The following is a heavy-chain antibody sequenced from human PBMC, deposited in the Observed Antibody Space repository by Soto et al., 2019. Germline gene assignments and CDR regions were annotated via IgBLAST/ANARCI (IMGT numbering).Heavy chain of an antibody. CDR2: INPSGGST. CDR1: GYTFTSYY. D-gene: IGHD2-15*01. J-gene: IGHJ6*02. CDR3: AREKRAAGWGYYYYGMDV. Sequence: GASVKVSCKASGYTFTSYYMHWVRQAPGQGLEWMGIINPSGGSTSYAQKFQGRVTMTRDTSTSTVYMELSSLRSEDTAVYYCAREKRAAGWGYYYYGMDVWGQGTTVTVSS. V-gene: IGHV1-46*03.